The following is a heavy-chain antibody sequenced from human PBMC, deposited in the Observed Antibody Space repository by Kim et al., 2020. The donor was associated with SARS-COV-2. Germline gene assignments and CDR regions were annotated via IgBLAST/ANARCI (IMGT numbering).Heavy chain of an antibody. CDR1: GFTFNTYT. V-gene: IGHV3-21*01. CDR3: ARGWFGQVGDY. Sequence: GGSLRLSCAASGFTFNTYTMDWVRQAPGKGLEWVSSITVSSTHMYYADSVKGRFTISRDNARNSVYLQMNSLRVDDTAVYYCARGWFGQVGDYWGQGTRVTVSS. CDR2: ITVSSTHM. J-gene: IGHJ4*02. D-gene: IGHD3-10*01.